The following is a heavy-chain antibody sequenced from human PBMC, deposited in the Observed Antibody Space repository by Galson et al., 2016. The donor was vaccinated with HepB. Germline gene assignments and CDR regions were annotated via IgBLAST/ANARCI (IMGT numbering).Heavy chain of an antibody. V-gene: IGHV3-48*02. Sequence: SLRLSCAAPGFILSVYNMYWARQAPGKGLEWIAWITSSSDTMYYADSVKGRFTISRDNAKNSLYLEMNSLRDEDTAVYYCARDDYFRLGYWGQGTLVTVSS. D-gene: IGHD3-16*01. CDR2: ITSSSDTM. J-gene: IGHJ4*02. CDR3: ARDDYFRLGY. CDR1: GFILSVYN.